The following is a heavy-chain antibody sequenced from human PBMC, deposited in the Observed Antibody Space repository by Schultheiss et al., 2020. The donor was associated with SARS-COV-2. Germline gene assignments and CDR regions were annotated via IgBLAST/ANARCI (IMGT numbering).Heavy chain of an antibody. CDR3: ARDHIAAAGYFDY. D-gene: IGHD6-13*01. Sequence: GGSLRLSCKASGYTFTSYAMNWVRQAPGQGLEWMGCINTNTGNPTYAQGFTGRFVFSLDTSVSTAYLQISSLKAEDTAVYYCARDHIAAAGYFDYWGQGTLVTVSS. J-gene: IGHJ4*02. CDR2: INTNTGNP. V-gene: IGHV7-4-1*02. CDR1: GYTFTSYA.